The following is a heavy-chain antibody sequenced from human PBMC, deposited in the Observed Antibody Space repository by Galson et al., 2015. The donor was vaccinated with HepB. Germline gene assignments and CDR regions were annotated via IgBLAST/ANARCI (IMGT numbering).Heavy chain of an antibody. CDR1: GFTFSVYT. CDR2: ISSSNSYI. D-gene: IGHD3-22*01. CDR3: ARKYYYDRGHGLDY. V-gene: IGHV3-21*01. J-gene: IGHJ4*02. Sequence: SLRLSCAASGFTFSVYTMNWVRQAPGKGLEWVPSISSSNSYIYYADSVKGRFTISRDNAKNSLYLQMNSLRAEDTAVYYCARKYYYDRGHGLDYWGQGTLVTVSS.